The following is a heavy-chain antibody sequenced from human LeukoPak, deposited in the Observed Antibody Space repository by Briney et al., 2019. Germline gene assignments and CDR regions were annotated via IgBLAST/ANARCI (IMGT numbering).Heavy chain of an antibody. CDR1: GFTFSSYG. CDR2: IRYDGSNK. D-gene: IGHD3-10*01. V-gene: IGHV3-30*02. Sequence: GGSLRLSYAASGFTFSSYGMHWVRQAPGKGLEWVAFIRYDGSNKYYADSVKGRFTISRDNSKNTLYLQMNSLRAEDTALYYCAKDMAAYYYASGNIDYWGQGTLVTVSS. CDR3: AKDMAAYYYASGNIDY. J-gene: IGHJ4*02.